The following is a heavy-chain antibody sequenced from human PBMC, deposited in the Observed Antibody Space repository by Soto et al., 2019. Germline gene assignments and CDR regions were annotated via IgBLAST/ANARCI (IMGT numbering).Heavy chain of an antibody. Sequence: PSVTLSLTCTVSGGSISSGDYYWSWIRQPPGKGLEWIGYIYYSGSTYYNPSLKSRVTISVDTSKNQFSLKLSSVTAADTAVYYCAREVHCTNGVCYESEFGDAFDIWGQGTMVTVSS. CDR2: IYYSGST. CDR3: AREVHCTNGVCYESEFGDAFDI. D-gene: IGHD2-8*01. J-gene: IGHJ3*02. CDR1: GGSISSGDYY. V-gene: IGHV4-30-4*01.